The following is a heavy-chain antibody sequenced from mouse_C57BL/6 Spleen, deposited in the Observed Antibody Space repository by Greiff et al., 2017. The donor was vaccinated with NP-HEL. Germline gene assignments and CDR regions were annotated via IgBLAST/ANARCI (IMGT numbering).Heavy chain of an antibody. CDR2: IDPSDSYT. D-gene: IGHD2-5*01. Sequence: QVQLQQPGAELVKPGASVKLSCKASGYTFTSYWMQWVKQRPGQGLEWIGEIDPSDSYTNYNQKFKGKATLTVDTSSSTAYMQLRSLTSEDSAVYYCARPYYSNYLAYWGQGTLVTVSA. J-gene: IGHJ3*01. CDR3: ARPYYSNYLAY. CDR1: GYTFTSYW. V-gene: IGHV1-50*01.